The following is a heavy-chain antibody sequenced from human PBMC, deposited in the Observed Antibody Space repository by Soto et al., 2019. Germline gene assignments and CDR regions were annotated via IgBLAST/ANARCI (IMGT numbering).Heavy chain of an antibody. V-gene: IGHV5-51*01. CDR1: GYRFTHHW. J-gene: IGHJ6*02. D-gene: IGHD3-3*01. CDR2: IFPFDSTT. Sequence: PGESLKISCQASGYRFTHHWIAWVRQMPGEGLEWMGIIFPFDSTTTYSPSFQGQVTISADESVTTAYLQWNSLRASDTAIYYCARHMRSGYHTTHYIAMDVWGQGTTVTVSS. CDR3: ARHMRSGYHTTHYIAMDV.